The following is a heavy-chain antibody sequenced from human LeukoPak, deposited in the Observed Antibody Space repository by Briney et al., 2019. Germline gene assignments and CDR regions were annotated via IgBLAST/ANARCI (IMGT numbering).Heavy chain of an antibody. V-gene: IGHV4-59*01. CDR2: IFYSGSP. CDR3: ARWITIFGVVISDAFDI. CDR1: GGSISSLF. Sequence: SETLSLTCCVSGGSISSLFWSWIRQPPGKGLEWIGYIFYSGSPNHHPSLKSRVPISVDTAKTQFSLKLSAVTAADTAVYYCARWITIFGVVISDAFDIWGEKTTRTVSS. J-gene: IGHJ3*02. D-gene: IGHD3-3*01.